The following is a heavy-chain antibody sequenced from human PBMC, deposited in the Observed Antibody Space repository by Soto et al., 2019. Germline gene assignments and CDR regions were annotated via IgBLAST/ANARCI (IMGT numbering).Heavy chain of an antibody. CDR2: IYHSGST. V-gene: IGHV4-30-2*01. Sequence: QLQLQESGSGLVKPSQTLSLTCAVSGGSISSGGYSWSWIRQPPGKGLEWIGYIYHSGSTYYNPSLKSRVTIXGXRXXTQSALKLSSVAAADTAVYYCARDGSGSYYYYFDYWGQGTLGTVSS. J-gene: IGHJ4*02. CDR3: ARDGSGSYYYYFDY. CDR1: GGSISSGGYS. D-gene: IGHD3-10*01.